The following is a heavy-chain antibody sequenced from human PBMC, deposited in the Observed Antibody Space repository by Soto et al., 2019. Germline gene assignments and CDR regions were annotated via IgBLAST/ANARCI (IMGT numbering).Heavy chain of an antibody. Sequence: GASVKVSCKVSGYTLTELSMHWVRQAPGKGLEWMGGFDPEDGETIYAQKFQGRVTMTEDTSTDTAYMELSSLRSEDTAVYYCATDLLSRAVEIHGMDVWGQGTTVTVS. D-gene: IGHD1-1*01. V-gene: IGHV1-24*01. CDR1: GYTLTELS. CDR2: FDPEDGET. CDR3: ATDLLSRAVEIHGMDV. J-gene: IGHJ6*02.